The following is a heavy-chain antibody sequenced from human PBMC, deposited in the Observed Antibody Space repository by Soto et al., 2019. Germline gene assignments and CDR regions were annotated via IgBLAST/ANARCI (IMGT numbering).Heavy chain of an antibody. CDR2: INPNSGGT. V-gene: IGHV1-2*02. J-gene: IGHJ4*02. CDR3: ARSTAMVMPFFDY. D-gene: IGHD5-18*01. CDR1: GYTFTGYY. Sequence: ASVKVSCKASGYTFTGYYMHWVRQAPGQGLEWMGWINPNSGGTNYAQKFQGRVTMTRDTSISTAYMELSRLRSDDTAVYYCARSTAMVMPFFDYWGQGTLVNVST.